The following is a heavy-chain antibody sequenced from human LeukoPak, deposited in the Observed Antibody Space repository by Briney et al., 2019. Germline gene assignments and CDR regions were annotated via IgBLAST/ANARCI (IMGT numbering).Heavy chain of an antibody. J-gene: IGHJ3*02. V-gene: IGHV3-48*04. CDR1: GFTFSNYN. CDR2: ISGSRSTI. D-gene: IGHD3-10*01. Sequence: GGSLRLSCAASGFTFSNYNMNWVRQAPGKGLEWVSYISGSRSTIYYADSVKGRFTISRDNTKNTLYLQMDSLRAEDTAVYYCAREAENYGLPFDIWGQGTMVTVSS. CDR3: AREAENYGLPFDI.